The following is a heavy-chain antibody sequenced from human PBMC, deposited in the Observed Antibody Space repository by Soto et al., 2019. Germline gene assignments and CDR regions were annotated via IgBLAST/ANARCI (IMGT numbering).Heavy chain of an antibody. Sequence: GGSLRLSCAASGFTFSSYGMHWVRQAPGKGLEWVAVISYDGSNKYYADSVKGRFTISRDNSKNTLYLQMNSLRAEDTAVYYCAKAARYSYGFFDYWGQGTLVTVSS. J-gene: IGHJ4*02. D-gene: IGHD5-18*01. V-gene: IGHV3-30*18. CDR3: AKAARYSYGFFDY. CDR1: GFTFSSYG. CDR2: ISYDGSNK.